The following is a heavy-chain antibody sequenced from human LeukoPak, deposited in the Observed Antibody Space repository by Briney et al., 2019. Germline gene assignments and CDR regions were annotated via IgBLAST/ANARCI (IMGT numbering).Heavy chain of an antibody. J-gene: IGHJ3*02. V-gene: IGHV4-38-2*02. Sequence: SETLSLTCTVSGYSISSGYYWGWIRQPPGKGLEWIGSIYHSGSTYYNPSLKSQVTISVDTSKNQFSLKLSSVTAADTAVYYCARTSMVRGVIITIRAFDIWGQGTMVTVSS. CDR1: GYSISSGYY. CDR2: IYHSGST. CDR3: ARTSMVRGVIITIRAFDI. D-gene: IGHD3-10*01.